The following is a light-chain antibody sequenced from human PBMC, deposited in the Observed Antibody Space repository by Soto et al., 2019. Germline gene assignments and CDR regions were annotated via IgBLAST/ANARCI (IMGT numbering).Light chain of an antibody. CDR2: AAS. CDR3: QQSYSTPYT. J-gene: IGKJ2*01. V-gene: IGKV1-39*01. Sequence: DIQMTQSPSSLSASVEDRVTITCRASQRISSYLNWYQQKPGKAPKLLIYAASSLQSGVPSRFSGSGSGTTFTLTISSLQPEDFATYYCQQSYSTPYTFGQGTKLEIK. CDR1: QRISSY.